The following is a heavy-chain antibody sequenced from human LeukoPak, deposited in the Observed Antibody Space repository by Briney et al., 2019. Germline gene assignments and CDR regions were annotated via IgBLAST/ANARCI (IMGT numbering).Heavy chain of an antibody. Sequence: GGSLRLSCAASGFTLSRHSMNWVRQAPGKGLEWVSSISGSSSYIYYADSVKGRFTISRHNAKNSLYLQMNSLSAEDTAVYYCARVSAGVIGMKDVFDIWGQGTMVTVSS. J-gene: IGHJ3*02. V-gene: IGHV3-21*01. D-gene: IGHD3-16*02. CDR2: ISGSSSYI. CDR3: ARVSAGVIGMKDVFDI. CDR1: GFTLSRHS.